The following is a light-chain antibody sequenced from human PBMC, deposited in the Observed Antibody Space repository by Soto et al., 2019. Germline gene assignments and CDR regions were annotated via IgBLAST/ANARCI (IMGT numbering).Light chain of an antibody. J-gene: IGKJ4*01. CDR3: QQRSTWPLLT. V-gene: IGKV3-11*01. CDR2: DAS. Sequence: EIVLTQSPATLSLSPGERATFSCRASQSVDRSLAWYQQKPGQAPRLLIYDASNRATGIPARFSGSGSGTDFTLTISSLETEDFAVYYCQQRSTWPLLTFGGGTKVDFK. CDR1: QSVDRS.